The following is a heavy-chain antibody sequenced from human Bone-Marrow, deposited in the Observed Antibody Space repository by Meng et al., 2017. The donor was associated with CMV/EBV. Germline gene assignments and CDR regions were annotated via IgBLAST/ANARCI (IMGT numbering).Heavy chain of an antibody. CDR1: SSSSYY. CDR2: IYYSGST. J-gene: IGHJ4*02. D-gene: IGHD3-3*01. Sequence: SSSSYYWGWIRQPPGKGLEWIGSIYYSGSTYYNPSLKSRVTISVDTSKNQFSLKLSSVTAADTAVYYCARQEEGLRFLEWLSPWGYWGQGTLVTVSS. V-gene: IGHV4-39*01. CDR3: ARQEEGLRFLEWLSPWGY.